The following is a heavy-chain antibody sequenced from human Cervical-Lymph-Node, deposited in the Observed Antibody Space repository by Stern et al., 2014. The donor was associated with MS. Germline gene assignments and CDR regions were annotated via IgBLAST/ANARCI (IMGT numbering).Heavy chain of an antibody. CDR3: ARRGRSSGYYYGMDV. V-gene: IGHV1-18*01. CDR2: ISAYNGKT. CDR1: GYTFTNYG. J-gene: IGHJ6*02. Sequence: QVQLVQSGAEVKKPGASVKVSCKASGYTFTNYGISWVRQAPGQGLEWMGWISAYNGKTDYAQKLQGRVTMTTDTSTTTTYMELKSLISDDTAVYYCARRGRSSGYYYGMDVWGQGTTVTVSS. D-gene: IGHD3-10*01.